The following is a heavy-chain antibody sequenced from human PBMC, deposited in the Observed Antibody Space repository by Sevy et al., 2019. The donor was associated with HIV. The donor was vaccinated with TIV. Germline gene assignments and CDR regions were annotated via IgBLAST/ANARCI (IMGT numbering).Heavy chain of an antibody. CDR3: ARARRWYYYDSSCYPNFDY. V-gene: IGHV1-69*13. Sequence: ASVKVSCKASGGTFSSYAISWVRQAPGQGLEWMGGIIPIFGTANYAQKFQGRVTITADESTSTAYMELSSLRSEDTAVYYCARARRWYYYDSSCYPNFDYWGQGTLVTVSS. J-gene: IGHJ4*02. CDR1: GGTFSSYA. CDR2: IIPIFGTA. D-gene: IGHD3-22*01.